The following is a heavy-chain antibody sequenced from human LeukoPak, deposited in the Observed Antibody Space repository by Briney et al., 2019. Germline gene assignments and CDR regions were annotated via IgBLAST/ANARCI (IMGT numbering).Heavy chain of an antibody. Sequence: PGGSLRLSCAASGFTFSSHAMSWVRQAPGKGLEWIGGIYYSDSGRTYYNPFLESRVSISVDTSKNQFSLKLSSVTGADTALYYCVRHESFYYYYTDVWGKGTTVTVSS. V-gene: IGHV4-39*01. J-gene: IGHJ6*03. CDR2: IYYSDSGRT. CDR3: VRHESFYYYYTDV. CDR1: GFTFSSHA.